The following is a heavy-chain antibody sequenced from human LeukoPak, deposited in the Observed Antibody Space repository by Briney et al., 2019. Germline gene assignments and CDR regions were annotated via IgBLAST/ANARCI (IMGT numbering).Heavy chain of an antibody. D-gene: IGHD3-22*01. CDR1: GFTFSSYA. Sequence: GGSLRLSCAASGFTFSSYAMSWVRQAPGKGLEWVSAISGSGGSTYYADSVKGRFTISRDNSKNTPYLQMNSLRAEDTAVYYCAKDLPHYYDSSGYYSLDYYYGMDVWGQGTTVTVSS. CDR2: ISGSGGST. J-gene: IGHJ6*02. V-gene: IGHV3-23*01. CDR3: AKDLPHYYDSSGYYSLDYYYGMDV.